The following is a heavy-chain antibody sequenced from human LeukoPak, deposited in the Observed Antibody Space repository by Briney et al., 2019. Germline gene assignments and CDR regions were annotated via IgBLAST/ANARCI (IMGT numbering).Heavy chain of an antibody. D-gene: IGHD5-12*01. CDR1: GFTFSSYA. V-gene: IGHV3-23*01. J-gene: IGHJ4*02. CDR2: ISGSGGST. CDR3: AKQIRGIVATIAHFGY. Sequence: PGGSLRLSCAASGFTFSSYAMSWVRQAPGKGLEWVSAISGSGGSTYYADSVKGRFTISRDNSKNTLYLQMNSLRAEDTAVYYCAKQIRGIVATIAHFGYWGQGTLVTVSS.